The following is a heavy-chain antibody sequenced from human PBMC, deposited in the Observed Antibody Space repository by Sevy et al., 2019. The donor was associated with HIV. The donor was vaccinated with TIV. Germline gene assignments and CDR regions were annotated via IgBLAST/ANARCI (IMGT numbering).Heavy chain of an antibody. J-gene: IGHJ4*02. CDR3: ARDSDGSGHHYLDYFDY. CDR1: GYTFTNYA. CDR2: IRTSIDYT. V-gene: IGHV1-18*01. D-gene: IGHD3-22*01. Sequence: ASVKVSCKASGYTFTNYAIGWVRQAPGQGLEWMGWIRTSIDYTKLAWNLQGRVTMTTDTSATTPYMELRGLRSDVSAVYYCARDSDGSGHHYLDYFDYWGQGTLVTVSS.